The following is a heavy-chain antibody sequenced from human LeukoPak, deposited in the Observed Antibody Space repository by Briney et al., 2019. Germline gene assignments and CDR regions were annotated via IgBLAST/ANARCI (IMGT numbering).Heavy chain of an antibody. V-gene: IGHV3-30*02. J-gene: IGHJ6*04. CDR1: GFTFSNYD. CDR3: AELGITMIGGV. D-gene: IGHD3-10*02. Sequence: PGGSLRLSCAASGFTFSNYDMHWVRQAPGKGLEWVAFIHFDGSHKYYADSVKGRFTISRDISKNTLYLQMNSLRAEDTAVYYCAELGITMIGGVWGKGTTVTISS. CDR2: IHFDGSHK.